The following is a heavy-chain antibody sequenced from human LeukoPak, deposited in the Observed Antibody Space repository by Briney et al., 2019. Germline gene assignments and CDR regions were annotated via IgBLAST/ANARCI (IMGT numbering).Heavy chain of an antibody. V-gene: IGHV4-39*07. CDR2: INHSGST. Sequence: SETLSLTCTVSGGSISSSSYYWGWIRQPPGKGLEWIGEINHSGSTNYNPSLKSRVTISVDTSKNQFSLKLSSVTAADTAVYYCARLLPQWLCMDVWGQGTTVTVSS. CDR1: GGSISSSSYY. J-gene: IGHJ6*02. D-gene: IGHD6-19*01. CDR3: ARLLPQWLCMDV.